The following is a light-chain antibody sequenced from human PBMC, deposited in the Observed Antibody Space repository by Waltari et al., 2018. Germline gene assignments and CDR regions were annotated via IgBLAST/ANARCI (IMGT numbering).Light chain of an antibody. Sequence: DIQMTQSPSSLSASVGDRVTITCRASQSIRSYLNWYQQKPEKAPKLLIYAASSLQSGVPSRFSGSGSGTDFTLTISSLQPEDFATYYCQQSYSTPPMYTFGQGTKLEI. CDR1: QSIRSY. CDR2: AAS. J-gene: IGKJ2*01. V-gene: IGKV1-39*01. CDR3: QQSYSTPPMYT.